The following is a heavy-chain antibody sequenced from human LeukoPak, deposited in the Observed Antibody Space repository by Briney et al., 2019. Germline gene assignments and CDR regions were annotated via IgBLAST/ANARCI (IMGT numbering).Heavy chain of an antibody. CDR2: ISGSGGST. CDR1: GFTFSSYA. J-gene: IGHJ3*02. Sequence: GGSLRLSCAASGFTFSSYAMSWVRQAPGKGLEWVSAISGSGGSTYYADSVKGRFTVSRDNSKNTLYLQMNSLRAEDTAVYYCAKPDYYSGSYFSAFDIWGQGTMVTVSS. D-gene: IGHD1-26*01. CDR3: AKPDYYSGSYFSAFDI. V-gene: IGHV3-23*01.